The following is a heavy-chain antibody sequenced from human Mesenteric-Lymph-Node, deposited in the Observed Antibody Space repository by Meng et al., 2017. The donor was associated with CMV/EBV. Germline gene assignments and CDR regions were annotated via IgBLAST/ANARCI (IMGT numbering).Heavy chain of an antibody. CDR3: ARGEYSSSSFFDY. V-gene: IGHV3-74*01. Sequence: CAASGFTFSSHWMHWVRQAPGKGLVWVSRINSDGSSTSYADSVKGRFTISRDNAKNTLNLQMNSLRAEDTAVYYCARGEYSSSSFFDYWGQGTLVTVSS. D-gene: IGHD6-6*01. CDR1: GFTFSSHW. CDR2: INSDGSST. J-gene: IGHJ4*02.